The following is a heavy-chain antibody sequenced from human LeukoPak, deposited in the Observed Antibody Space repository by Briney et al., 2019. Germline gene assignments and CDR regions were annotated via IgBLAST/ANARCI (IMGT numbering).Heavy chain of an antibody. CDR1: GLIFSSYT. D-gene: IGHD3-10*01. J-gene: IGHJ4*02. Sequence: GGSLRLSCAASGLIFSSYTMSWVRQAPGKGLEWVSTISGSGSSTYYADSVKGRFTISRDNSKTTLYLQMKSLRADDTAVYYCAKTRSYYGSGSSMYYFDYWGQGTLVTVSS. CDR3: AKTRSYYGSGSSMYYFDY. CDR2: ISGSGSST. V-gene: IGHV3-23*01.